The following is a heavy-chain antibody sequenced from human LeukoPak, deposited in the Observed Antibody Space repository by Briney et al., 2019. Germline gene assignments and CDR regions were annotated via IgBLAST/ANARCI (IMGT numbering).Heavy chain of an antibody. V-gene: IGHV3-66*01. CDR2: IYSGGST. CDR3: ASPYYDILRAAFDI. CDR1: GFTVSSNY. J-gene: IGHJ3*02. Sequence: PGGSLRLSCAASGFTVSSNYMSWVRQAPGKGLEWVSVIYSGGSTYYADSVKGRFTISRDNSKNTLYLQMNSLRAEDTAVYYCASPYYDILRAAFDIWGQGTMVTVSS. D-gene: IGHD3-9*01.